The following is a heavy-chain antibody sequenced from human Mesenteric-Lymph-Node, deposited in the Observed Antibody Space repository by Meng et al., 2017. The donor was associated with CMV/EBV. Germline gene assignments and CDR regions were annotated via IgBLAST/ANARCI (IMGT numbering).Heavy chain of an antibody. CDR3: ARGGGGYDSDFDY. J-gene: IGHJ4*02. CDR1: CGSISSSNW. V-gene: IGHV4-4*02. D-gene: IGHD5-12*01. Sequence: AVSCGSISSSNWWSWVRQPPGKGLEWIGEIYHSGSTNYNPSLKSRVTISVDKSKNQFSLKLSSVTAADTAVYYCARGGGGYDSDFDYWGQGTLVTVSS. CDR2: IYHSGST.